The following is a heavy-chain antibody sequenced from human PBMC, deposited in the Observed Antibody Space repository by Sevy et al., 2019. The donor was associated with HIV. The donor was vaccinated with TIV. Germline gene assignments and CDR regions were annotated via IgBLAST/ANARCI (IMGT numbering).Heavy chain of an antibody. D-gene: IGHD3-16*01. Sequence: GESLKISCAASGFTFSNAWMSWVRQAPGKGLEWVGRIKSKTDGGTTDYAAPVKGRFTISRDDSKNTLYLQMNSLKTEDTAVNYCSRGRDGMDVWAKGPRSPSP. CDR3: SRGRDGMDV. CDR1: GFTFSNAW. J-gene: IGHJ6*02. V-gene: IGHV3-15*01. CDR2: IKSKTDGGTT.